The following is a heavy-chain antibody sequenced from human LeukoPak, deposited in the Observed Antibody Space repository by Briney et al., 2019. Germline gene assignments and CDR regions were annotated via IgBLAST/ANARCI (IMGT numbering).Heavy chain of an antibody. CDR2: IHPSGSST. D-gene: IGHD5-18*01. Sequence: ASVKISCKASGYTFTRNYMHWVRQAPGQGLEWMGVIHPSGSSTNYAQKFQGRVTMTKDTSTSTVYIELSSLRSEDTAVYYCARMDMDTAMVTNYLDHWGQGILVTVSS. CDR3: ARMDMDTAMVTNYLDH. V-gene: IGHV1-46*01. J-gene: IGHJ4*02. CDR1: GYTFTRNY.